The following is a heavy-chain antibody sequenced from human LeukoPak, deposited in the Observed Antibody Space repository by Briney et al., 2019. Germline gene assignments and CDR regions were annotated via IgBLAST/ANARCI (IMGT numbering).Heavy chain of an antibody. J-gene: IGHJ4*02. CDR1: GFTFTNAW. V-gene: IGHV3-15*07. CDR2: IKTKSEGGTI. Sequence: PGGSLRLACAAYGFTFTNAWMHWVRQAPGKGLEWVGRIKTKSEGGTIDYAAPVRGRFTISRDDSENTLYLQMNSLKTEDTALYYCSTDQGGDILTGCWGQGTLVTVSS. CDR3: STDQGGDILTGC. D-gene: IGHD3-9*01.